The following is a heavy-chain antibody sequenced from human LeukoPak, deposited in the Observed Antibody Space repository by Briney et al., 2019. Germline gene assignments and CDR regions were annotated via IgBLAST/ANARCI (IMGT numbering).Heavy chain of an antibody. CDR3: ARQGSSSSWYNWFDP. D-gene: IGHD6-13*01. Sequence: SETLSLTCTVSGGSISSYYWSWIRQPPGKGLEWIGYIYYSGSTNYNPSLKSRATISVDTSKNQFSLKLSSVTAADTAVYYCARQGSSSSWYNWFDPWGQGTLVTVSS. CDR1: GGSISSYY. CDR2: IYYSGST. J-gene: IGHJ5*02. V-gene: IGHV4-59*01.